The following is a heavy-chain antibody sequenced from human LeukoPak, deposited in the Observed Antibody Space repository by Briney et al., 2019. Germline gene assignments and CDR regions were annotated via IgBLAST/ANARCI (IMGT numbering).Heavy chain of an antibody. CDR3: AREKDFWSGFDS. V-gene: IGHV4-59*12. J-gene: IGHJ4*02. D-gene: IGHD3-3*01. CDR1: GGSMTNYY. Sequence: SETLSLTCIVSGGSMTNYYWTWIRQSPGKGLESIGYIYYSGSTTYNPSLKSRVTMSVDTSKNQFSLKLSSVTAADTAVYYCAREKDFWSGFDSWGQGTLVTVSS. CDR2: IYYSGST.